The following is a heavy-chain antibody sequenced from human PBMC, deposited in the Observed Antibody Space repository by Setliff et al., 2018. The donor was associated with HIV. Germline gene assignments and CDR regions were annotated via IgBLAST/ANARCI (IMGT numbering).Heavy chain of an antibody. CDR1: GGSINSHY. D-gene: IGHD6-13*01. J-gene: IGHJ6*03. Sequence: SETLSLTCTVSGGSINSHYWSWIRQPPGKGLEWIGEIYHSGNTNYNPSLKSRVTVSVDKFKNQVSLRLSSVTAADTGVYYCARHRDPPGSRWIFYYYYMDLWGGGTTVTVSS. CDR3: ARHRDPPGSRWIFYYYYMDL. V-gene: IGHV4-59*08. CDR2: IYHSGNT.